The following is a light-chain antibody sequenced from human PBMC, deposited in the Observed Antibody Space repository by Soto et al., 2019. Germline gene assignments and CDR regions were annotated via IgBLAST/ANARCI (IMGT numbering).Light chain of an antibody. J-gene: IGKJ2*01. Sequence: DIQMTQSPSSLSASVGDRVTITCRASQTISNYLTWYQQTPGRAPKLLIYATSTLQSGVPSRFSGSGSGTDFTLTISRLQPEDSSTYYCQKTYSTPYTFGQGTKLEIK. CDR1: QTISNY. CDR3: QKTYSTPYT. V-gene: IGKV1-39*01. CDR2: ATS.